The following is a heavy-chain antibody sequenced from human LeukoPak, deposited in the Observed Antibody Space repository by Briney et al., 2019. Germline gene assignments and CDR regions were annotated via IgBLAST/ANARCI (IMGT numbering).Heavy chain of an antibody. V-gene: IGHV3-9*01. CDR2: ITRNSGII. D-gene: IGHD3-16*01. CDR1: QFTFEDYA. Sequence: PGGSLRLSCAASQFTFEDYAMHWVRQVPGNGLEWVSGITRNSGIIAYADYVKGRFTISRDNAKNSLFLQMDSLRVDDTAIYYCAKSGLLGTYNWFDSWGQGTLVTVSS. J-gene: IGHJ5*01. CDR3: AKSGLLGTYNWFDS.